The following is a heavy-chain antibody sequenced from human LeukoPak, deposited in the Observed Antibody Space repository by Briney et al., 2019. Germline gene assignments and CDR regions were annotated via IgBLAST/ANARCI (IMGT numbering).Heavy chain of an antibody. CDR2: ISYSGST. V-gene: IGHV4-59*01. D-gene: IGHD3-10*01. J-gene: IGHJ4*02. CDR1: GGSINGYY. Sequence: SETLSLTCVVSGGSINGYYWSWIRQSPGKGLAWIGYISYSGSTNYNPSFKSRVTISVDTSKNEFSLKLRSVTAADTAVYYCARSRGSGSYFESWGQGTLVTVSS. CDR3: ARSRGSGSYFES.